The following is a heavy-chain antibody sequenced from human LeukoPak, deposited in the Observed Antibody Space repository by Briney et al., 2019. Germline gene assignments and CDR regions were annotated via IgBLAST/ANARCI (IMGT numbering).Heavy chain of an antibody. CDR1: GYTFTSYD. D-gene: IGHD2-2*01. J-gene: IGHJ4*02. CDR3: ARGLKINCSSTSCYLIY. CDR2: MNPNSGNT. Sequence: GASVKVSCKAPGYTFTSYDINWVRQATGQGLEWMGWMNPNSGNTGYAQKFQGRVTITRNTSMSTAYMELSSLRSEDTAVYYCARGLKINCSSTSCYLIYWGQGTLVTVSS. V-gene: IGHV1-8*03.